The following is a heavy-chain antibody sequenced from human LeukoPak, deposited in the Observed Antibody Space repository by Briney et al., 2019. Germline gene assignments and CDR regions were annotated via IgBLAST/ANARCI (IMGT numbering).Heavy chain of an antibody. CDR2: ISGSGGST. CDR3: AKENYGDSTGGRFQH. CDR1: GFTFSNYA. D-gene: IGHD4-17*01. V-gene: IGHV3-23*01. Sequence: GGSLRLSCAASGFTFSNYAMSWVRQTPVKGLEWVSVISGSGGSTYYADSVKGRFTISRVNSKNTLYLQMNSLRAEDTAVYYCAKENYGDSTGGRFQHWGQGTLVTVSS. J-gene: IGHJ1*01.